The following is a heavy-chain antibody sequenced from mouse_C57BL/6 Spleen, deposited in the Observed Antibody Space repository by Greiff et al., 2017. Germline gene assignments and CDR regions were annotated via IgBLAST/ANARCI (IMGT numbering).Heavy chain of an antibody. J-gene: IGHJ2*01. CDR1: GYSFTGYY. V-gene: IGHV1-43*01. D-gene: IGHD2-5*01. CDR3: ARSQYSKYYFDY. CDR2: INPSTGGT. Sequence: VQLQQSGPELVKPGASVKISCKASGYSFTGYYMHWVKQSSEKSLEWIGEINPSTGGTSYNQKFKGKATLTVDKSSSTAYMQLKSLTSEDSAVYYCARSQYSKYYFDYWGQGTTLTVSS.